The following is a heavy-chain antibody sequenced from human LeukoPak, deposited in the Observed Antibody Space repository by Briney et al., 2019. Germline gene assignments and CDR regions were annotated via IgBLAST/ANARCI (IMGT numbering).Heavy chain of an antibody. Sequence: GASVKVSCKASGYTFSNYHIHWVRRAPGQGIEWMGIINPRYGSTTYAQNFQGRVTMTRDMSTSTVYMELSSLRSEDTAVYYCAREEARDGSTGYYFDYWGQGTLLTVSS. CDR2: INPRYGST. CDR1: GYTFSNYH. V-gene: IGHV1-46*01. J-gene: IGHJ4*02. CDR3: AREEARDGSTGYYFDY. D-gene: IGHD5-24*01.